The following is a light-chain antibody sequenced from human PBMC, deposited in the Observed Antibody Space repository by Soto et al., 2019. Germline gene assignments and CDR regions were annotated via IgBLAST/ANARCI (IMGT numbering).Light chain of an antibody. CDR2: GAF. CDR1: LDINRW. J-gene: IGKJ5*01. CDR3: QQADSYPSP. V-gene: IGKV1-12*01. Sequence: DIQMTQSPSSVSVSVGDRVTITCRASLDINRWLAWYQVRPGKPPKLLIAGAFVLQSGVPSRFSGSGYVTDFALTIDNLQPEDFATYYCQQADSYPSPLGQGTRVKI.